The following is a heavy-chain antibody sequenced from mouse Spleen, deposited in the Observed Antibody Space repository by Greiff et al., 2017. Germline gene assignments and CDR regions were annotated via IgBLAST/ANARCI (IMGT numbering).Heavy chain of an antibody. CDR3: ARGYYYGLDY. CDR1: GFTFSSYA. CDR2: ISSGGGNT. Sequence: EVKLVESGGGLVKLGGSLKLSCAASGFTFSSYAMSWVRQTPEKRLEWVATISSGGGNTYYPDSVKGRFTISRDNAKNTLYLQMSSLKSEDTAMYYCARGYYYGLDYWGQGTTLTVSS. V-gene: IGHV5-9*04. D-gene: IGHD1-1*01. J-gene: IGHJ2*01.